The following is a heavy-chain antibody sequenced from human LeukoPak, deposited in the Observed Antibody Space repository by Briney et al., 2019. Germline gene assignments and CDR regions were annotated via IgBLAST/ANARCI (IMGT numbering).Heavy chain of an antibody. J-gene: IGHJ5*02. CDR1: GFTFSSYS. V-gene: IGHV3-48*01. CDR3: TRDAASGTNWFDP. Sequence: GESLRLSCAASGFTFSSYSINWVRQAPGKGLEWVSYISSSGTSIYYADSVKGRFTVSRDNARYSLHLQINSLRGEDTAVYYCTRDAASGTNWFDPWGQGTLATVSS. D-gene: IGHD3-3*01. CDR2: ISSSGTSI.